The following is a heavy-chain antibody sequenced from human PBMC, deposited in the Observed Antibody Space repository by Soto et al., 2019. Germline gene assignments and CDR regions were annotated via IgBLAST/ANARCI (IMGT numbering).Heavy chain of an antibody. Sequence: VQLLESGGGLVQPGGSLRLSCAASGFTFSSYAMSWVRQAPGKGLEWVSAISGSGGSTYYADSVKGRFTISRDNSKNTLYLQMNSLRAEDTAVYYCAKAGHIVVVVAATYFDYWGQGTLVTVSS. CDR2: ISGSGGST. D-gene: IGHD2-15*01. V-gene: IGHV3-23*01. CDR3: AKAGHIVVVVAATYFDY. J-gene: IGHJ4*02. CDR1: GFTFSSYA.